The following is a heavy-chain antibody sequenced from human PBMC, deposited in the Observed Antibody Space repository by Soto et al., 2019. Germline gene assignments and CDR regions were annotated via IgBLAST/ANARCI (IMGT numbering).Heavy chain of an antibody. Sequence: QVQLVQSGAEVKKPGASVKVSCKASGYTFTSYGISWVRQAPGQGLEWMGWINPYNGNTNYAQKLQGRVTMTTDTPTKTAYRELRSLRSDDTAVYYCARDWFGIDYWGQGTLVTVSS. CDR1: GYTFTSYG. J-gene: IGHJ4*02. CDR3: ARDWFGIDY. D-gene: IGHD3-16*01. CDR2: INPYNGNT. V-gene: IGHV1-18*01.